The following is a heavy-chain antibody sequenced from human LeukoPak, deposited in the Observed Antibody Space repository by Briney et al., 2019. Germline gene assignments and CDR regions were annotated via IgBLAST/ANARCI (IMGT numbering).Heavy chain of an antibody. Sequence: GGSLRLSCAASGFTFSSYVMSWVRQAPGKWLEWVSAISPNGDATYYADSAKGRFTISRDNSKNTLYLQMNSLRADDAAVYSCAKDLFSGAWYWRGFDYWGQGTLVTVSS. D-gene: IGHD6-19*01. CDR3: AKDLFSGAWYWRGFDY. CDR1: GFTFSSYV. CDR2: ISPNGDAT. V-gene: IGHV3-23*01. J-gene: IGHJ4*02.